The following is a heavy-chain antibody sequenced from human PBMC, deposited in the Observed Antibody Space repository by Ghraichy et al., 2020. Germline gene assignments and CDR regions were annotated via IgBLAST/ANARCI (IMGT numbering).Heavy chain of an antibody. CDR2: IRNDGSDE. CDR1: GFSSSRAG. V-gene: IGHV3-30*02. CDR3: AKDFWGIRDHSLTEDY. J-gene: IGHJ4*02. D-gene: IGHD3-16*01. Sequence: GGSLRLSCAASGFSSSRAGMHWVRQAPGKGLDWVAFIRNDGSDEHYADSVRGRFTVSRDNSKNTLYLQMNSLRPEDTAMYYCAKDFWGIRDHSLTEDYWGLGTLVIVSS.